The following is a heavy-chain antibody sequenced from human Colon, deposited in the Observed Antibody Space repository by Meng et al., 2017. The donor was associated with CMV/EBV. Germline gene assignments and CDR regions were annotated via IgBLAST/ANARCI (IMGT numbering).Heavy chain of an antibody. CDR2: FDPEDGET. J-gene: IGHJ4*02. Sequence: ASVKVSCKVSGYTLTELSMHWVRQAPGKGLEWMGGFDPEDGETIYAPKFQGRVTMTEDTSTDTAYMELSSLRSEDTAVYYCATDQRYYDFWSGYYMNYWGQGTLVTVSS. V-gene: IGHV1-24*01. CDR1: GYTLTELS. CDR3: ATDQRYYDFWSGYYMNY. D-gene: IGHD3-3*01.